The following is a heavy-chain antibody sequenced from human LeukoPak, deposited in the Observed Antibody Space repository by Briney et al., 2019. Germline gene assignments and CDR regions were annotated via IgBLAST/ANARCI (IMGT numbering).Heavy chain of an antibody. CDR2: IIPIFGTA. CDR3: ARGVGLHPFDY. D-gene: IGHD5-24*01. CDR1: GGTFSIYA. V-gene: IGHV1-69*13. J-gene: IGHJ4*02. Sequence: ASVNVSCKASGGTFSIYAISWVRQAPGQGLEWMGGIIPIFGTANYAQKFQGRVTITADESTSTAYMELSSLRSEDTAVYYCARGVGLHPFDYWGQGTLVTVSS.